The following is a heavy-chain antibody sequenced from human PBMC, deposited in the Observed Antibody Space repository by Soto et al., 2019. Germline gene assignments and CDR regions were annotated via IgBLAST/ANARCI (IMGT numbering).Heavy chain of an antibody. CDR3: ARGGYSSGWYLVDY. V-gene: IGHV3-74*01. Sequence: GGSLRLSCAASGFTFSSYWMHWVRQAPGKGLVWVSRINSDGSSTSYADSVKGRFTISRDNAKNTLYLQMNSLRAEDTAVYYCARGGYSSGWYLVDYWGQGTLVTVSS. CDR1: GFTFSSYW. CDR2: INSDGSST. D-gene: IGHD6-19*01. J-gene: IGHJ4*02.